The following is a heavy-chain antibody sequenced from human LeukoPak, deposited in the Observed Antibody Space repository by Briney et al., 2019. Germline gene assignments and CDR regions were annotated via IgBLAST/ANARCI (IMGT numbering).Heavy chain of an antibody. CDR2: IIPIFGTA. Sequence: GASVKVSCKASGGTFSSYAISWVRQAPGQGLEWMGGIIPIFGTANYAQKFQGRVTITTDESTSTAYMELSSLRSDDTAVYYCARVCSDSGYEDYGMDVWGQGTTVTVSS. J-gene: IGHJ6*02. CDR3: ARVCSDSGYEDYGMDV. CDR1: GGTFSSYA. D-gene: IGHD5-12*01. V-gene: IGHV1-69*05.